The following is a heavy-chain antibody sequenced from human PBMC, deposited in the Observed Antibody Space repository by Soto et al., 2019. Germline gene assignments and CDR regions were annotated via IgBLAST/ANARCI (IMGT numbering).Heavy chain of an antibody. CDR1: GFTFSSYA. Sequence: EVQLLESGGGLVQPGGSLRLSCAASGFTFSSYAMSWVRQAPGKGLEWVSAISGSGGSTYYADSVKDRFTISRDNSKNTLYLQMNSLRAEDTAVYYCAKRRMYYYDSSGYREDWYFDLWGRGTLVTVSS. J-gene: IGHJ2*01. CDR3: AKRRMYYYDSSGYREDWYFDL. CDR2: ISGSGGST. D-gene: IGHD3-22*01. V-gene: IGHV3-23*01.